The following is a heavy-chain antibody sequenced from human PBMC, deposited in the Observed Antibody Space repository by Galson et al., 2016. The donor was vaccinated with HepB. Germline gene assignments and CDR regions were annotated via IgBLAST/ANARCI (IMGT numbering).Heavy chain of an antibody. CDR2: ISYDGSRR. D-gene: IGHD3-9*01. V-gene: IGHV3-30*04. J-gene: IGHJ4*02. CDR1: GFTFSYHA. CDR3: ARDPDYNNSTGTFDY. Sequence: SLRLSCAASGFTFSYHALHWVRQAPGKGLEWVSVISYDGSRRYYADSVKGRFTIYRDNSKNTLFLQMNSLTREDTAVYLCARDPDYNNSTGTFDYWGQGSLVTVSS.